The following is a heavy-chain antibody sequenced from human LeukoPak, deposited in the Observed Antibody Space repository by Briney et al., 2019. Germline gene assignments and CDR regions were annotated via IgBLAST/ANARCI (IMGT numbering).Heavy chain of an antibody. Sequence: PGGSLRLSCAASGFTVSSNYMSWVRQAPGKGLEWVSVIYSTGTTYYADSVKGRFTISRDNSKNTLYLQMNSLRVEDTGMYYCASLIGYCSGGSCYRPWGQGTLVTVSS. D-gene: IGHD2-15*01. CDR1: GFTVSSNY. V-gene: IGHV3-53*01. CDR3: ASLIGYCSGGSCYRP. J-gene: IGHJ5*02. CDR2: IYSTGTT.